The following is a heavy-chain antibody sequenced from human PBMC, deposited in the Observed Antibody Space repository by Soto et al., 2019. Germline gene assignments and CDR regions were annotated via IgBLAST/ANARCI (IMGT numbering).Heavy chain of an antibody. J-gene: IGHJ6*02. Sequence: SQTLSLPCAISGDSVSSNSAAWNWIRQSPSRGLEWLGRTYYRSKWYNDYAVSVKSRITINPDTSKNQFSLQLNSVTPEDTAVYYCAREYSSGWRRYYYYGMDVWGQGTTVTVS. CDR1: GDSVSSNSAA. V-gene: IGHV6-1*01. CDR3: AREYSSGWRRYYYYGMDV. D-gene: IGHD6-19*01. CDR2: TYYRSKWYN.